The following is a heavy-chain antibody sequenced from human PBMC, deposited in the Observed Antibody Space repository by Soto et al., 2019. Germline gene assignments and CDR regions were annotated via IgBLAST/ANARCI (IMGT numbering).Heavy chain of an antibody. J-gene: IGHJ6*02. V-gene: IGHV4-31*03. CDR2: IYYSGDT. Sequence: QVQLQESGPGLVKPSQPLSLTCTVSGGSISSGSFYWTWIRQHPGKGLEFIGSIYYSGDTYYNPSLRSRVIISLDTSKNQFSLRLNSVTAADTAVYYCAREWSGDRRDGNPDKYYGMDVWGQGTKVTVSS. D-gene: IGHD2-15*01. CDR1: GGSISSGSFY. CDR3: AREWSGDRRDGNPDKYYGMDV.